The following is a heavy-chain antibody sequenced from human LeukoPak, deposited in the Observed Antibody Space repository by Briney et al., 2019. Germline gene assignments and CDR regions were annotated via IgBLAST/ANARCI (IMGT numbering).Heavy chain of an antibody. Sequence: GGSLRLSCAASGFAFDGHAMNWVRQAPGKPLEWVSLISGDGGTTHYADSVRGRFTISRDNSRNSLYLQMRSLRTEDTAFYYCAKRSGSPHNFDYWGRGTLVTVSS. CDR2: ISGDGGTT. V-gene: IGHV3-43*02. CDR3: AKRSGSPHNFDY. D-gene: IGHD1-14*01. CDR1: GFAFDGHA. J-gene: IGHJ4*02.